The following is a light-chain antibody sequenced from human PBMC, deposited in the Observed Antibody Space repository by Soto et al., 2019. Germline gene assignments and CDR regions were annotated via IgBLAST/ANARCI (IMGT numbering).Light chain of an antibody. CDR3: HQYKNWPST. V-gene: IGKV3-15*01. CDR2: GAS. CDR1: QSVSSSN. Sequence: EIVLTQSPATLSFSPGEKATLSCRASQSVSSSNLAWYQQKPGQTPRLLIYGASTRATGIPARFSGSGSGTEFTLTISSLQSEDFAVYYCHQYKNWPSTFGQGTRLEI. J-gene: IGKJ5*01.